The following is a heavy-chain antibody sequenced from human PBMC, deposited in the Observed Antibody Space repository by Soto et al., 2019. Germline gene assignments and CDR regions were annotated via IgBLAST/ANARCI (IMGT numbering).Heavy chain of an antibody. D-gene: IGHD5-18*01. Sequence: EVQLLESGGGLVQPGGSLRLSCAASGFTFSSYAMSWVRQAPGKGLEWVSAIGSGGTTYYADSVKGRLTISRDISKNTLYLQMTSLRAEDTAVYYCAKGYGYGYSYYLYGMDVWGQGTTVTVSS. CDR1: GFTFSSYA. CDR3: AKGYGYGYSYYLYGMDV. CDR2: IGSGGTT. V-gene: IGHV3-23*01. J-gene: IGHJ6*02.